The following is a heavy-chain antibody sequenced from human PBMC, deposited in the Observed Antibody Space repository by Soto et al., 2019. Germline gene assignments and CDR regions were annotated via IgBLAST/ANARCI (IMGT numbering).Heavy chain of an antibody. J-gene: IGHJ6*02. CDR2: INHSGST. D-gene: IGHD3-10*01. CDR3: ARGGVGRYYGSGRRGYYGMDV. Sequence: PSKTPYITSAVYGGSFSGYYWSWIRQPPGKGLEWIGEINHSGSTNYNPSLKSRVTISVDTSKNQFSLKLSSVTAADTAVYYCARGGVGRYYGSGRRGYYGMDVWGQG. V-gene: IGHV4-34*01. CDR1: GGSFSGYY.